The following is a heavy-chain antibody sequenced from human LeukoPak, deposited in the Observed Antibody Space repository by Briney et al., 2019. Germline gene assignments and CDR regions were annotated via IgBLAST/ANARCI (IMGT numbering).Heavy chain of an antibody. J-gene: IGHJ6*02. CDR3: ARDRSSGWYWLGMDV. Sequence: PGGSLRLSCAASGFTVSSNYMSWVRQAPGKGLEWVSVISGGGTTYYADSVKGLFTISRHPSKNTLYLQMNSLRDEDTAVYYCARDRSSGWYWLGMDVWGQGTTVTVSS. CDR1: GFTVSSNY. CDR2: ISGGGTT. V-gene: IGHV3-53*04. D-gene: IGHD6-19*01.